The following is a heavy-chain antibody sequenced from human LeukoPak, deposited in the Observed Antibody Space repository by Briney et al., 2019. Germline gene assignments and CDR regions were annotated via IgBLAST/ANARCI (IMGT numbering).Heavy chain of an antibody. CDR1: GFIFNNYA. V-gene: IGHV3-33*08. Sequence: PGGSLRLSCAASGFIFNNYAMSWVRQAPGKGLEWVAVIWSDGTNRFYADSVKGRFTISRDNSQNTVSLEMNSLRADDTAIYYCARDAQRGFDYSNSLKYWGHGTLVTVSS. CDR2: IWSDGTNR. D-gene: IGHD4-11*01. J-gene: IGHJ4*01. CDR3: ARDAQRGFDYSNSLKY.